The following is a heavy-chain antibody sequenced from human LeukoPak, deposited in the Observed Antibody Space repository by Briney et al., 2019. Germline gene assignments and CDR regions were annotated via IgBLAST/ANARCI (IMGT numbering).Heavy chain of an antibody. CDR3: TRGSEWTSGVSDY. Sequence: PGGSLRLSCATSGFTLSSYWMHWVRQVPGKGLEWLSRINNDGVSTSYADSVKGRFTISRDNAQNSLYLQMNSLRAEDTAVYYCTRGSEWTSGVSDYWGQGTLVTVSS. V-gene: IGHV3-74*01. CDR1: GFTLSSYW. CDR2: INNDGVST. J-gene: IGHJ4*02. D-gene: IGHD3-3*01.